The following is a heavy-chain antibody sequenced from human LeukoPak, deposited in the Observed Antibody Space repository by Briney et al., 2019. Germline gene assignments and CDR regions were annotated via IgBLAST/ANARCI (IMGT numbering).Heavy chain of an antibody. CDR2: IYYSGST. Sequence: SETLSLTCTVSGGSISSYHWSWIRQAPGKGLECIGYIYYSGSTNYNPSLKSRVTISVDTSKNQFSLKLSSVTAADTAVYYCARDLGYSSSWSLGYWGQGTLVTVSS. J-gene: IGHJ4*02. D-gene: IGHD6-13*01. V-gene: IGHV4-59*01. CDR3: ARDLGYSSSWSLGY. CDR1: GGSISSYH.